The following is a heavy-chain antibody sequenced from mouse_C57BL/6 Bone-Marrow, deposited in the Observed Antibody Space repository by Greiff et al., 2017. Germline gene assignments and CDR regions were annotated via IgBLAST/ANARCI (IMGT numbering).Heavy chain of an antibody. CDR1: GYTFTSYD. J-gene: IGHJ1*03. CDR2: IYPRDGST. CDR3: ARLEFDGSSGDWYFDV. Sequence: VHLVESGPELVKPGASVKLSCKASGYTFTSYDINWVKQRPGQGLEWIGWIYPRDGSTKYNEKCKGKATLTVDTSSSTAYMELHSLTSEDSAVYFCARLEFDGSSGDWYFDVWGTGTTVTVSS. D-gene: IGHD1-1*01. V-gene: IGHV1-85*01.